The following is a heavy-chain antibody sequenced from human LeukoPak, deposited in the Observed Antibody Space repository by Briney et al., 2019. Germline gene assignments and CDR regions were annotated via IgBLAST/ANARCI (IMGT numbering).Heavy chain of an antibody. CDR3: AKDLNSYGYGDCFDY. CDR2: ISYDGSNK. V-gene: IGHV3-30*18. D-gene: IGHD5-18*01. CDR1: GFTFSSYG. J-gene: IGHJ4*02. Sequence: PGGSLRLSCAASGFTFSSYGMHWVRQAPGKGLEWVAVISYDGSNKYYADSVKGRFTISRDNSKNTLYLQMNSLRAEDTAVYYCAKDLNSYGYGDCFDYWGQGTLVTVSS.